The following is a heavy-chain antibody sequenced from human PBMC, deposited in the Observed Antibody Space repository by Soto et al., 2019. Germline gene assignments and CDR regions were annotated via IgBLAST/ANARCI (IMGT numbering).Heavy chain of an antibody. V-gene: IGHV3-23*01. CDR1: GFTFSSCA. CDR3: AKGTVGSTLQPYYFDY. CDR2: ISGSGGST. J-gene: IGHJ4*01. D-gene: IGHD6-13*01. Sequence: EVQLLESGGGLVQPGGSLRLSCAASGFTFSSCAMSWVRRAPGKGLEWVAVISGSGGSTFYADSVKGRFTISRDNFKNTPYLQMNSLRAEDTAVYYCAKGTVGSTLQPYYFDYWGHGPLLTVSS.